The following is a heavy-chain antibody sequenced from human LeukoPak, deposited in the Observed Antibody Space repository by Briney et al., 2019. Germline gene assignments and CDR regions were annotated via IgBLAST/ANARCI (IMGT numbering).Heavy chain of an antibody. CDR1: GGSFSGYY. D-gene: IGHD6-19*01. CDR2: INHSGST. CDR3: ARGRRRGIAVAGTNPFDY. J-gene: IGHJ4*02. V-gene: IGHV4-34*01. Sequence: NPSETLSLTCAVYGGSFSGYYWSWIRQPPGKGLEWIGEINHSGSTNYNPSLKSRVTISVDTSKNQFSLKLSSVPAADTAVYYCARGRRRGIAVAGTNPFDYWGQGTLVTVSS.